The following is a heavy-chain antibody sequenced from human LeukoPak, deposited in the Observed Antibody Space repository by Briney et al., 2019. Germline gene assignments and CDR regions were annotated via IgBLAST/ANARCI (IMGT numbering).Heavy chain of an antibody. V-gene: IGHV3-48*03. CDR2: ISDSGNTI. J-gene: IGHJ5*02. CDR3: ARDKENTFSNNWFDP. D-gene: IGHD3-3*02. CDR1: GFTSSSYE. Sequence: GGSLTLSCAASGFTSSSYEMNWVRQAPGKGLEWVSYISDSGNTIYYADSVKGRFSISRDNAKNSLYLQMNSLRVEDTALYYCARDKENTFSNNWFDPWGQGTLVTVSS.